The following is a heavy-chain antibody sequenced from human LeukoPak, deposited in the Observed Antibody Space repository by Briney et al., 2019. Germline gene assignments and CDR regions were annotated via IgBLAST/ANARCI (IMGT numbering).Heavy chain of an antibody. CDR2: IKQDESEK. D-gene: IGHD2-2*01. V-gene: IGHV3-7*01. CDR1: GFTFSSYW. J-gene: IGHJ1*01. CDR3: ARVLDSSTSRYQSLKY. Sequence: GGSLRLSCAASGFTFSSYWTNWVRRAPGKGLEWVANIKQDESEKYYVDSVKGRFTISRDNAKNSLYLQMNNLRAEDTAEYYCARVLDSSTSRYQSLKYWGQGTLVTVSS.